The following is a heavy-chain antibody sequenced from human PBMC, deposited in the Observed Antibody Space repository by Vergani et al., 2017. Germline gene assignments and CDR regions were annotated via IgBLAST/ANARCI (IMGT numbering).Heavy chain of an antibody. CDR2: IYYSGST. V-gene: IGHV4-59*01. CDR1: GGSISSYY. D-gene: IGHD1-26*01. J-gene: IGHJ6*03. CDR3: ARVRAYSGGYSHYYHYMDV. Sequence: QVQLQESGPGLVKPSETLSLTCTVSGGSISSYYWSWIRQPPGKGLEWIGYIYYSGSTNYNPSLKSRVTISVDTSKSQFSLKLSSVTAADTAVYYCARVRAYSGGYSHYYHYMDVWGKGTTVTVSS.